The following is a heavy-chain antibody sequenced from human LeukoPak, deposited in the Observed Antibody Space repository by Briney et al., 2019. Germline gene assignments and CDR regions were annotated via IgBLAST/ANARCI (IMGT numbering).Heavy chain of an antibody. CDR2: ISGHNGNT. D-gene: IGHD3-9*01. CDR1: GYTFTSYG. Sequence: GASVKVSCKASGYTFTSYGISWVRQAPGQGLEWMGWISGHNGNTNYAHKFQGRVSMTTDTPTRTAYMELKSLRSDDTAVYYCVLGDILTGYWAEYFPYWGQGTLVTVSS. V-gene: IGHV1-18*01. J-gene: IGHJ4*02. CDR3: VLGDILTGYWAEYFPY.